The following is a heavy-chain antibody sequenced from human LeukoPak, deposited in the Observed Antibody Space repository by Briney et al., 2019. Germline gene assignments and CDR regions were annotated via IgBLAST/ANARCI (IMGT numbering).Heavy chain of an antibody. Sequence: SETLSLTCAVSGGSISSNSYYWSWIRQPPGKGLEWIGEINHSGSTNYNPSLKSRVTISVDTSKNQFSLKLSSVTAADTAVCYCARGSSGWYTGRDYFDYWGQGTLVTVSS. CDR2: INHSGST. J-gene: IGHJ4*02. CDR3: ARGSSGWYTGRDYFDY. CDR1: GGSISSNSYY. V-gene: IGHV4-39*07. D-gene: IGHD6-19*01.